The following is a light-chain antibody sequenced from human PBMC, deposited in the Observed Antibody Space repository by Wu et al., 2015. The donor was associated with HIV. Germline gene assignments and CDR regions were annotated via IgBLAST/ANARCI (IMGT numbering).Light chain of an antibody. CDR2: GAS. J-gene: IGKJ5*01. Sequence: EIVLTQSPGTLSLSPGERATLYCRASQSVNINYFAWFQQRPGQAPRLLIYGASSRATGVPDRFSGSGSGTDFTLIITRLEPEDFAVYYCQQYGSSSVTFGQGTRLEIK. V-gene: IGKV3-20*01. CDR1: QSVNINY. CDR3: QQYGSSSVT.